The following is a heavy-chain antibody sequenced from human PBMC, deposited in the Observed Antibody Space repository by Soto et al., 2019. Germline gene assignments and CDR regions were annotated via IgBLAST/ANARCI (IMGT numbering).Heavy chain of an antibody. Sequence: AGSLRLSCAASGFTFSNAWMSCVRQAPGEGLEWVGRIKSKTDGGTTDYAAPGKGRFTISRDDSQNTLYLQMNSLKTEDTSVYYWTTVLVGIADYWGQGTLVTVYS. CDR1: GFTFSNAW. CDR3: TTVLVGIADY. CDR2: IKSKTDGGTT. J-gene: IGHJ4*02. V-gene: IGHV3-15*01. D-gene: IGHD2-21*01.